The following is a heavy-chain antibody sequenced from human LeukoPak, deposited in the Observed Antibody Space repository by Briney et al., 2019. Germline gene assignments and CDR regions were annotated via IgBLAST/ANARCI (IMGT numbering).Heavy chain of an antibody. J-gene: IGHJ4*02. D-gene: IGHD2-21*02. CDR2: IASDGSST. V-gene: IGHV3-74*01. Sequence: PGGSLRLSCAASGFTFSSYWMNWVRQAPGKGLVWVSRIASDGSSTTYADSVKGRFSISRDNAKNTLYLQMNSLRAEDTAVYYCARALDPAVVVTAIQGYWGQGTLVTVSS. CDR3: ARALDPAVVVTAIQGY. CDR1: GFTFSSYW.